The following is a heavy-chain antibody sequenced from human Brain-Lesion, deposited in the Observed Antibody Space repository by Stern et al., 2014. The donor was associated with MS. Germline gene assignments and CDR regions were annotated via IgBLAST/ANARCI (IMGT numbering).Heavy chain of an antibody. V-gene: IGHV1-2*02. J-gene: IGHJ6*02. CDR1: GYIFTGYF. Sequence: VQLVESGAEVKKPGASVKVSCKASGYIFTGYFIHWVRQAPGKGLEWMALINPNTGGTKYAQKFQGRVTMSRDTSISTAYVELSSLTSDDTAVYYCARDQRGITIFGVVTDYYYLGMDVWGQGTTVTVSS. D-gene: IGHD3-3*01. CDR3: ARDQRGITIFGVVTDYYYLGMDV. CDR2: INPNTGGT.